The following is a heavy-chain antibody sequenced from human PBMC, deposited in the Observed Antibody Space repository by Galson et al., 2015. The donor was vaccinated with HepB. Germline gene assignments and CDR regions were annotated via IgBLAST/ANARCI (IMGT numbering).Heavy chain of an antibody. CDR2: ISGSGGST. V-gene: IGHV3-23*01. CDR1: GFTFSSYA. CDR3: AKGRGIAVAGTRRLDY. J-gene: IGHJ4*02. D-gene: IGHD6-19*01. Sequence: SLRLSCAASGFTFSSYAMSWVRQAPGKGLEWVSAISGSGGSTYYADSVKGRFTISRDNSKNTLYLQMNSLRAEDTAVYYCAKGRGIAVAGTRRLDYWGQGTLVTVSS.